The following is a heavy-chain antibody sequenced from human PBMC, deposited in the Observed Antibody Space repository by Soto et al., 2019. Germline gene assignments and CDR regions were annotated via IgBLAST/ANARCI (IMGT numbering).Heavy chain of an antibody. CDR1: GGTFSSYA. CDR2: IIPIFGTA. D-gene: IGHD3-3*01. Sequence: ASVKVSCKASGGTFSSYAISWVRQAPGQGLEWMGGIIPIFGTANYAQKFQGRVTITADKSTSTAYMELSSLRSEDTAVYYCARVYRFLEWSCMDVWGQGTTAPVSS. V-gene: IGHV1-69*06. CDR3: ARVYRFLEWSCMDV. J-gene: IGHJ6*02.